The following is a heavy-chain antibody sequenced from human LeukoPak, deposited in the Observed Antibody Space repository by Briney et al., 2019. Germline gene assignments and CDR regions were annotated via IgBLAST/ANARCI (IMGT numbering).Heavy chain of an antibody. CDR1: GGSMTSYY. Sequence: PSETLSLTCTVSGGSMTSYYWSWIRQPPGKGLEWIGYISYRGITNYNPSLKSRVTISVDTSRNQFSLELNSVTAADMAVYYCARGNSDWYWYFQPWGQGTLVTVSS. V-gene: IGHV4-59*01. CDR3: ARGNSDWYWYFQP. CDR2: ISYRGIT. D-gene: IGHD6-19*01. J-gene: IGHJ1*01.